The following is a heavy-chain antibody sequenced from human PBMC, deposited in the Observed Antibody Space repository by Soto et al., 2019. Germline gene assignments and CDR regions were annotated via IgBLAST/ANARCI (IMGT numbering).Heavy chain of an antibody. J-gene: IGHJ4*02. CDR3: ARARGCSGGSCYSYYFDY. V-gene: IGHV3-21*01. D-gene: IGHD2-15*01. CDR1: GFTFSSYS. Sequence: EVQLVESGGGLVKPGGSLRLSCAASGFTFSSYSMNWVRQAPGKGLEWVSSISSSSSYIYYADSVKGRFTISRDNAKNSLYRQMNSLRAEDTAVYYCARARGCSGGSCYSYYFDYWGQGTLVTVSS. CDR2: ISSSSSYI.